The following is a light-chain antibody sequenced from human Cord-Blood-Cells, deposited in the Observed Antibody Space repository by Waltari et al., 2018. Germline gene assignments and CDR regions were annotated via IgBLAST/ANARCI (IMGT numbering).Light chain of an antibody. CDR2: AAS. Sequence: DIQMTQSPSSVSASVGDRVTITCRASQGISSWLAWYQKKPGKAPKLLIYAASSLQSGGPSMFSGSGSGTDFTLTISSLQPEDFATYYCQQANSFPTFGQGTKVEIK. CDR3: QQANSFPT. V-gene: IGKV1-12*01. J-gene: IGKJ1*01. CDR1: QGISSW.